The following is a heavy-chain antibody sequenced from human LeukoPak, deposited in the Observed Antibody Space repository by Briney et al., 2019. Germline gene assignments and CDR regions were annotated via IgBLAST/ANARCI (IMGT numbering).Heavy chain of an antibody. J-gene: IGHJ4*02. CDR1: GFTFSNAW. D-gene: IGHD3-10*01. V-gene: IGHV3-15*01. CDR3: TTGPYDYGSGTYYH. CDR2: IKSKTDGGTT. Sequence: TGGSLRLSCAASGFTFSNAWMSWVRQAPGKGLEWVGRIKSKTDGGTTDYTAPVKGRFTISRDDSKNTLYVQMNSLKTEDTAVYYCTTGPYDYGSGTYYHWGQGTLVTVSS.